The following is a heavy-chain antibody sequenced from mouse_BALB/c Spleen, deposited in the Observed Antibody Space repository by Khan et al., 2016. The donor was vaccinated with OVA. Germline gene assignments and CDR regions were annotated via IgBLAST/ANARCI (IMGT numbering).Heavy chain of an antibody. CDR3: ATANYYGYYFDY. D-gene: IGHD1-1*01. V-gene: IGHV5-17*02. CDR1: GFTFSSYG. J-gene: IGHJ2*01. CDR2: ISGDSSTI. Sequence: EVELVESGGGLVQPGGSRKLSCAASGFTFSSYGMHWVRQAPEKGLEWVAYISGDSSTIYYADTVKGRFTISRDNPKNTMFLPMTSLMSEDTAMYDCATANYYGYYFDYWGPGTTLTVSS.